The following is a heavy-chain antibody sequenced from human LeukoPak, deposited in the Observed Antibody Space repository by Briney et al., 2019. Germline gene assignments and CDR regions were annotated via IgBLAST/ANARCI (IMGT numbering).Heavy chain of an antibody. J-gene: IGHJ4*02. CDR2: ISGSGGST. Sequence: GGSLGLSCAASGFTFSSYAMSWVRQAPGKGLEWVSAISGSGGSTYYADSVKGRFTISRDNSKNTLYLQMNSLRAEDTAVYYCAQSSSSFLSPDYWGQGTLVTVSS. V-gene: IGHV3-23*01. CDR1: GFTFSSYA. D-gene: IGHD6-6*01. CDR3: AQSSSSFLSPDY.